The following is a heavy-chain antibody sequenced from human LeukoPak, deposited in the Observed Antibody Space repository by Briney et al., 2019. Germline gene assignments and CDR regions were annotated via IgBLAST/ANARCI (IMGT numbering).Heavy chain of an antibody. CDR1: GYTFTSHA. CDR3: AREGSYYYDY. D-gene: IGHD1-26*01. J-gene: IGHJ4*02. CDR2: INAGNGNT. V-gene: IGHV1-3*03. Sequence: ASVKVSCKASGYTFTSHAMHWVRQAPGQRLEWMGWINAGNGNTKYSQEFQGRVTITRDTSASTAYMELSSLRSEDMAVYYCAREGSYYYDYWGQGTLVTVSS.